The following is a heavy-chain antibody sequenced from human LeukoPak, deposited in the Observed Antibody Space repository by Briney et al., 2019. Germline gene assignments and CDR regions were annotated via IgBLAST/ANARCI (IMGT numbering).Heavy chain of an antibody. J-gene: IGHJ6*03. CDR2: INHSGST. D-gene: IGHD5-18*01. CDR3: ARDGGWIQHARESYYMDV. Sequence: SETLSLTCAVYGGSFSGYYWSWIRQPPGKGLEWIGEINHSGSTNYNPSLKSRVTISVDTSKNQFSLKLSSVTAADTAVYYCARDGGWIQHARESYYMDVWGKGTTVTVSS. V-gene: IGHV4-34*01. CDR1: GGSFSGYY.